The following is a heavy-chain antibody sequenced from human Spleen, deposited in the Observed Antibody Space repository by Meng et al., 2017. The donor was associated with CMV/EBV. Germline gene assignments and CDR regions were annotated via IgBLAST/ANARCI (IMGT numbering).Heavy chain of an antibody. Sequence: SCKASGYTFSSSGISWVRQAPGQGLEWMGWISAYNGNTNYAQKLQDRVTMTTDTSTSTAYMELRSLRSDDTAVYYCARGGVGAPFHYWGQGTLVTVSS. CDR3: ARGGVGAPFHY. CDR2: ISAYNGNT. CDR1: GYTFSSSG. J-gene: IGHJ4*02. V-gene: IGHV1-18*01. D-gene: IGHD1-26*01.